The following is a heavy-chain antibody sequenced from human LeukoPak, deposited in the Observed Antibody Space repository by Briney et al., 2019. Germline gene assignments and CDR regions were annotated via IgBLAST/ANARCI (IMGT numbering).Heavy chain of an antibody. V-gene: IGHV1-46*01. CDR1: GYTFTSYY. J-gene: IGHJ3*02. Sequence: ASVKVSCKASGYTFTSYYMHWVRQAPGQGLEWMGIINPSGGSTSYAQKFQGRVTMTRATSTSTVYMELSSLRSEDTAVYYCASLPWLKDAFDIWGQGTMVTVSS. CDR2: INPSGGST. CDR3: ASLPWLKDAFDI. D-gene: IGHD5-24*01.